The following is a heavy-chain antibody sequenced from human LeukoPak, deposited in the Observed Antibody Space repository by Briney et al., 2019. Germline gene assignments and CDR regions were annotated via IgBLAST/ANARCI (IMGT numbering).Heavy chain of an antibody. CDR1: GYTFTNYG. Sequence: ATVKVSCKTSGYTFTNYGVSWLRQAPGQGPEWMGWISTHNGNADYAQKFQARVTMTADTSTSTVYMELTSLRSDDTAVYYCARDRHPFVVVPTATALEIWGQGTLVIVSP. CDR3: ARDRHPFVVVPTATALEI. J-gene: IGHJ3*02. V-gene: IGHV1-18*01. CDR2: ISTHNGNA. D-gene: IGHD2-2*01.